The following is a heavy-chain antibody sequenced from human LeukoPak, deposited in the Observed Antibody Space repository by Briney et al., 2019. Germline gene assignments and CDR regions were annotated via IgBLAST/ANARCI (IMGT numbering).Heavy chain of an antibody. CDR1: GFSVTNTY. Sequence: PGGSLRLSCTASGFSVTNTYMSWVRQAPGKGLEWVSTIYLGGNTYYAETVKGRFTVPRDRSKNAVSLQMNSLRAEDTAVYYCASVTIGSSSCLYWGQGTLVTVSS. J-gene: IGHJ4*02. CDR3: ASVTIGSSSCLY. CDR2: IYLGGNT. D-gene: IGHD6-13*01. V-gene: IGHV3-66*01.